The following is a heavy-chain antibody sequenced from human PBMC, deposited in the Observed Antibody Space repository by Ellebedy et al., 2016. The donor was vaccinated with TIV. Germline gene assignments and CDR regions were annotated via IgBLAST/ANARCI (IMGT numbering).Heavy chain of an antibody. D-gene: IGHD3-3*01. CDR2: IYPGDSDT. CDR1: GYSFTSYW. Sequence: GESLKISCKGSGYSFTSYWIGWVRQMPGKVLEWMGIIYPGDSDTRYSPSFQGQVTISADKSISTAYLQWSSLKASDTAMYYCARWIRLGEYYDFWSGYYRYFDYWGQGTLVTVSS. J-gene: IGHJ4*02. CDR3: ARWIRLGEYYDFWSGYYRYFDY. V-gene: IGHV5-51*01.